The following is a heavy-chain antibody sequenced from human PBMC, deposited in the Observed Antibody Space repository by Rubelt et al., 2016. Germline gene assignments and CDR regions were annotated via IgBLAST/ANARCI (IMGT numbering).Heavy chain of an antibody. CDR2: INHRGRT. J-gene: IGHJ4*02. CDR1: GESFSGYY. Sequence: QVQLQQWGPGLLKPSETLSLTCAVYGESFSGYYWNWIRQPPGKGLEWIGRINHRGRTYYNASLKRRVTISADTSKNQFSLKLKFVTAADTAIYYCARDFGDFRTDFWGQGTLVTVSS. CDR3: ARDFGDFRTDF. V-gene: IGHV4-34*01. D-gene: IGHD3-16*01.